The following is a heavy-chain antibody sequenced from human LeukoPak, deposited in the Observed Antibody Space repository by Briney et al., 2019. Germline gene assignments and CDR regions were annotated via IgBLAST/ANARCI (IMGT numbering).Heavy chain of an antibody. CDR3: ARYSSSDFDY. Sequence: SETLSLTCTVSGGSISSGGYYWSWIRQHPGKGLERIGYIYYSGSTYYNPFLKSRVTISVDTSKNQFSLKLSSVTAADTAVYYCARYSSSDFDYWGQGTLVTVSS. V-gene: IGHV4-31*03. CDR1: GGSISSGGYY. CDR2: IYYSGST. J-gene: IGHJ4*02. D-gene: IGHD6-6*01.